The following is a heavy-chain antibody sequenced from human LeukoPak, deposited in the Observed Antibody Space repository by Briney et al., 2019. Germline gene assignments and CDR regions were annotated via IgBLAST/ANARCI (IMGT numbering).Heavy chain of an antibody. D-gene: IGHD3-10*01. J-gene: IGHJ4*02. CDR1: GYTFTTYA. Sequence: GASVKVSCKASGYTFTTYAMNWVRQAPGQGLEWMGWINPNSGGTNYAQKFQGRVTMTRDTSISTAYMELSRLRSDDTAVYYCARDPGDYYGSDFDYWGQGTLVTVSS. CDR2: INPNSGGT. V-gene: IGHV1-2*02. CDR3: ARDPGDYYGSDFDY.